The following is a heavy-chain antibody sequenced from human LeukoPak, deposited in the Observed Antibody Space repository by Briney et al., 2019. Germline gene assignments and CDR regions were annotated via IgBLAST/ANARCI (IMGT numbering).Heavy chain of an antibody. D-gene: IGHD1-14*01. J-gene: IGHJ3*02. CDR3: ARDLNPYDAFDI. CDR1: GFTFSDYY. Sequence: GGSLRLSCAASGFTFSDYYMSWIRQAPGKGLEWVSYISSSGSTIYYADPVKGRFTISRDNAKNSLYLQMNSLRAEDTAVYYCARDLNPYDAFDIWGQGTMVTVSS. CDR2: ISSSGSTI. V-gene: IGHV3-11*01.